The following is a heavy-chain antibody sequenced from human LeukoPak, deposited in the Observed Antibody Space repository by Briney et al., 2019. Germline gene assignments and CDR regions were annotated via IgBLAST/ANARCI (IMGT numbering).Heavy chain of an antibody. D-gene: IGHD4-11*01. Sequence: SETLSLTCTVSGGSISSYYWTWIRQTPGKGLEWIGYIYYSGSTNYNPSLKSRVTISVDTSKNQFSLKLSSVTAADTAVYYCARLNYSNWFDPWGQGTLVTVSS. CDR1: GGSISSYY. J-gene: IGHJ5*02. CDR3: ARLNYSNWFDP. V-gene: IGHV4-59*01. CDR2: IYYSGST.